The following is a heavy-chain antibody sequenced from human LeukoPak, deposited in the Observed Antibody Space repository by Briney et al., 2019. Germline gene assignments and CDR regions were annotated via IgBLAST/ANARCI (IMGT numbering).Heavy chain of an antibody. CDR2: ISSDGSNK. CDR1: VFTFSDYA. Sequence: GGSLRLSCAASVFTFSDYAIHWVRQAPGKGLEWVAVISSDGSNKYYADSLKGRFTISRDNSKNTLYLQMNSLRAEDTAVYYCAKDSLGDISSLIDYWGQGTLVTVSS. J-gene: IGHJ4*02. D-gene: IGHD3-10*01. V-gene: IGHV3-30*18. CDR3: AKDSLGDISSLIDY.